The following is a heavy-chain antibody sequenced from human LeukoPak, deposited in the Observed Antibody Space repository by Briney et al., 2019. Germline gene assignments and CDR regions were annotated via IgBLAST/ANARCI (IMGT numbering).Heavy chain of an antibody. J-gene: IGHJ4*02. CDR1: VYTFTDYY. D-gene: IGHD6-19*01. Sequence: ASVTVSCKASVYTFTDYYLHWVRQAPGQGLEWMGCINPNSGGTIYAQKFQGRVTMTRDTSISTVYMELSRLTSDDTALYYCARDLGSGWYLFDNWGQGTLVTVSS. CDR2: INPNSGGT. CDR3: ARDLGSGWYLFDN. V-gene: IGHV1-2*02.